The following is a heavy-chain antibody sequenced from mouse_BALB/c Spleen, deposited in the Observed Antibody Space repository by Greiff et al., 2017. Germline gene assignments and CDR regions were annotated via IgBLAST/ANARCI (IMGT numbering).Heavy chain of an antibody. D-gene: IGHD1-2*01. V-gene: IGHV14-4*02. Sequence: VQLLQSGAELVRPGASVKLSCSASGFNINDDYMHWVKQRPEQGLEWIGWIDPENGDTEYAPKFQGKDTMTADTSSNTDYLKLSSLTSEDTADYCCNAGTTAAGDYWGQGTTLTVSS. CDR2: IDPENGDT. J-gene: IGHJ2*01. CDR1: GFNINDDY. CDR3: NAGTTAAGDY.